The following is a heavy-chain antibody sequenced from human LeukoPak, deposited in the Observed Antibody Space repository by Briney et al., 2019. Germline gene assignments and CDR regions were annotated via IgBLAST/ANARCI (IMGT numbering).Heavy chain of an antibody. CDR2: IYSGGST. CDR3: TKGGYSHGYEGAY. V-gene: IGHV3-53*01. Sequence: GGSLRLSCAASGFTVSSNYMSWVRQAPGKGLEWVSVIYSGGSTYYADSVKGRFTISRDNSKNTLYLQMNSLRVEDTAVYYCTKGGYSHGYEGAYWGQGTLVTVSS. CDR1: GFTVSSNY. J-gene: IGHJ4*02. D-gene: IGHD5-18*01.